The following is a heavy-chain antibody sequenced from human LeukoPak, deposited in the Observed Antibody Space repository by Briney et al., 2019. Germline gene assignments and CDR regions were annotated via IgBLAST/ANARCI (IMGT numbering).Heavy chain of an antibody. Sequence: PGRSLRLSCAASGFTFSSYGMHWVRQAPGKGLEWMAVISYDGSNKYYADSVKGRFTISRDNSKNTLYLQMNSLRAEDTAVYYCAKDLGIAAAGTNLDYWGQGTLVTVSS. CDR2: ISYDGSNK. CDR1: GFTFSSYG. CDR3: AKDLGIAAAGTNLDY. J-gene: IGHJ4*02. D-gene: IGHD6-13*01. V-gene: IGHV3-30*18.